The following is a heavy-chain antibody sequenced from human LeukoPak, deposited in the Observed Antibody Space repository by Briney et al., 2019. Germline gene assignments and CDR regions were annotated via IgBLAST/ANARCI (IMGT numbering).Heavy chain of an antibody. Sequence: GASVKVSCKASGYTFTSYYMHWVRQAPGQGLEWMGIINPSGGSTSYAQKFQGRVTMTRDTSTSTVYMELSSLRSEDTAVYYCARYVSVAVAGRFKNYFDYWGQGTLVTVSS. J-gene: IGHJ4*02. CDR2: INPSGGST. D-gene: IGHD6-19*01. V-gene: IGHV1-46*01. CDR3: ARYVSVAVAGRFKNYFDY. CDR1: GYTFTSYY.